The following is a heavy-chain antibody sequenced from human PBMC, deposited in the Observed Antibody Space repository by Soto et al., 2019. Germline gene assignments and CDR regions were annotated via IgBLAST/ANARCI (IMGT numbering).Heavy chain of an antibody. Sequence: QITLKESGPTLVKPTQTLTLTCTFSGFSLSTSGVGVGWIRQPPGKALEWLALIYWDDDKRYSPSLKSRLTTTKDTSKNQVVLTMTNMDPVDTATYYCAHRLESRGVPWFDPWGQGTLVTVSS. CDR1: GFSLSTSGVG. J-gene: IGHJ5*02. CDR2: IYWDDDK. D-gene: IGHD3-10*01. V-gene: IGHV2-5*02. CDR3: AHRLESRGVPWFDP.